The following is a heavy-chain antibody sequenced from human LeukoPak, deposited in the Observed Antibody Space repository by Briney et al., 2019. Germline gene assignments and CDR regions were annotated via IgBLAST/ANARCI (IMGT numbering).Heavy chain of an antibody. CDR1: GGSVSDYY. D-gene: IGHD7-27*01. CDR2: IYHTGST. Sequence: SETLSLTCTISGGSVSDYYWSWIRQSPGKGLEWIGYIYHTGSTSYSPSLKSRVTISADTSQNQFSLKLSSVTAADTAVYYCASRTLGNDYWGQGTLVTVSS. V-gene: IGHV4-59*02. CDR3: ASRTLGNDY. J-gene: IGHJ4*02.